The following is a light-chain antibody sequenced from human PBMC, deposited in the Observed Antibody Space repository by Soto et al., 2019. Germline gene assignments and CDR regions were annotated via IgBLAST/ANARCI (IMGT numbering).Light chain of an antibody. J-gene: IGLJ2*01. CDR2: SNN. CDR1: GSNIGSNT. V-gene: IGLV1-44*01. CDR3: AAWDDSLNGVV. Sequence: QSVLTQPPSASGTPGQRVTISCSGNGSNIGSNTVNWYQQLPGTAPKLLIYSNNQRPSGVPDRFSGSKSGTSASLAISGLQSEDEADYYCAAWDDSLNGVVFGGGTKLTVL.